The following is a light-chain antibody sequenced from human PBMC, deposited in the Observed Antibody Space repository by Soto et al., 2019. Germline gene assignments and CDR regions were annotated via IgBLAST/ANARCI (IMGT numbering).Light chain of an antibody. CDR1: QSVSSY. CDR2: DAS. CDR3: QQRSNWPRLT. V-gene: IGKV3-11*01. J-gene: IGKJ4*01. Sequence: EIVFTQSPAILSFSPGERATLSCRASQSVSSYLAWYQQEPGQAPRLLIYDASNRATGIPARFSGSGSGTDFTLTISSLEPEDFAVYYCQQRSNWPRLTLGGGTKVDIK.